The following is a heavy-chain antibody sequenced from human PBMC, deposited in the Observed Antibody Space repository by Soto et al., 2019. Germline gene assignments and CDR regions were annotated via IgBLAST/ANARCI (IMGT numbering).Heavy chain of an antibody. CDR1: GFTLGDYE. V-gene: IGHV3-49*03. D-gene: IGHD3-10*01. J-gene: IGHJ6*02. CDR2: IRRKAYVGTI. CDR3: SRGEDHYGRPLMDV. Sequence: PVGSRRLSYAASGFTLGDYEVGGFRQGTGKGLGWVGFIRRKAYVGTIEYAASVKGTSTISRDDSIGIAYLHMHSLRTAATAVYYCSRGEDHYGRPLMDVWGQGTTVTVSS.